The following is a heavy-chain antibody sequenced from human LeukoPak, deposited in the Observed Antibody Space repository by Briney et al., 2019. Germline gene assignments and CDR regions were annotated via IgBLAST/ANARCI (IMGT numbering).Heavy chain of an antibody. V-gene: IGHV4-59*08. J-gene: IGHJ4*02. CDR1: GGSISSYY. CDR3: ARQSYYYSSGGYFYYFDY. Sequence: SETLSLNCTVSGGSISSYYWSWIRQPPGKGMEWIGSIYYSGSTNYNPSLKSRLTMSVDTSKNHFSLKLSSVTAADTAVYYCARQSYYYSSGGYFYYFDYWGQGTLVTVSS. CDR2: IYYSGST. D-gene: IGHD3-22*01.